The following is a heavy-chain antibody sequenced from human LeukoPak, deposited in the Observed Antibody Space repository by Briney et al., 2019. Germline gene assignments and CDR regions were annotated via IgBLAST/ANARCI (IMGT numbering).Heavy chain of an antibody. J-gene: IGHJ4*02. CDR1: GYTFTGQF. CDR2: IDPPSGTP. CDR3: ARSGFSTAFYLDF. D-gene: IGHD2/OR15-2a*01. V-gene: IGHV1-2*02. Sequence: ASVKVSCKASGYTFTGQFIHWLRQAPGQGLEWMGWIDPPSGTPHYAQKFQDTVTMTRDTSIGTAYLEVHRLKSDDTAVYYCARSGFSTAFYLDFWGQGTLISVSS.